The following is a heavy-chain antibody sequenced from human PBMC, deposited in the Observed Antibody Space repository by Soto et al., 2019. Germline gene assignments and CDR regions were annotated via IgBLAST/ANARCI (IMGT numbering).Heavy chain of an antibody. CDR1: GFTFSSFT. CDR2: ISSTSNSI. V-gene: IGHV3-21*06. J-gene: IGHJ4*02. CDR3: ARGPISHFDY. D-gene: IGHD1-20*01. Sequence: GGSLRLSCAASGFTFSSFTMNWVRLAPERGLEWVSSISSTSNSIYYPDSVKGRFTISRDNTKNSLFLQMNSLRVEDTAVYYCARGPISHFDYWGQGSLVTVSS.